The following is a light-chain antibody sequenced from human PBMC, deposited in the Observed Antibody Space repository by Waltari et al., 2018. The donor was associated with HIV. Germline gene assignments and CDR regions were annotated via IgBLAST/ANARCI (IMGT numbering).Light chain of an antibody. J-gene: IGLJ2*01. CDR1: SSDVAAYNL. CDR2: EVN. Sequence: QSALTQPASVSGSPGQSLTISCPATSSDVAAYNLVSWYQQRPGKDPKLIIYEVNKRPSGVSDLVAASKSGNTASLTLSGLQAEDEANYYCCSFTGRKSLIFGGWTKLTVL. CDR3: CSFTGRKSLI. V-gene: IGLV2-23*02.